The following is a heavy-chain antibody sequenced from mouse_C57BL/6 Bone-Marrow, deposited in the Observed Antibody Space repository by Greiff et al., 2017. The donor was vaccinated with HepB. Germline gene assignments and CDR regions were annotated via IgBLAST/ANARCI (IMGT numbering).Heavy chain of an antibody. CDR2: INPNYGTT. CDR3: ATITPVVPPWYFDV. V-gene: IGHV1-39*01. Sequence: VQLQQSGPELVKPGASVKISCKASGYSFTDYNMNWVKQSNGKSLEWIGVINPNYGTTSYNQKFKGKATLTVDPSSSTAYMQLNSLTSEDSAVYYCATITPVVPPWYFDVWGTGTPVTVSS. J-gene: IGHJ1*03. D-gene: IGHD1-1*01. CDR1: GYSFTDYN.